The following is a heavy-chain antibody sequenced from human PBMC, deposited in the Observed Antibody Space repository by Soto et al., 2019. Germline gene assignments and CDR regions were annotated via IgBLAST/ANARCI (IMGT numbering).Heavy chain of an antibody. Sequence: QLQESGPGLVKPSETLSLTCTVSGGSIISSNFYWGWIRQPPGKVLEWIGSVEYGGSTYDNPSLKSRVTLSADTSKYQFSLRLTSVTAADTAIYYCARHVRGAVTMNWFDPWGHGTLVTVSS. CDR2: VEYGGST. V-gene: IGHV4-39*01. D-gene: IGHD3-10*02. J-gene: IGHJ5*02. CDR1: GGSIISSNFY. CDR3: ARHVRGAVTMNWFDP.